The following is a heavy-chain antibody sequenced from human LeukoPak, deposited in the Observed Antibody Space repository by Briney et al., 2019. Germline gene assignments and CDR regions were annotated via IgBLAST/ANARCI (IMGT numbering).Heavy chain of an antibody. CDR3: ASGRYSSRPGGFDY. Sequence: RRTLRLSCAASGFTFSSYWMSWVRQAPGKGLERVANIKQDGSEKYYVDSVKGRFTISRDNANNLLYLQMNSLRGEDTAVYYCASGRYSSRPGGFDYWGQGTLVTVSS. J-gene: IGHJ4*02. CDR1: GFTFSSYW. V-gene: IGHV3-7*03. D-gene: IGHD6-13*01. CDR2: IKQDGSEK.